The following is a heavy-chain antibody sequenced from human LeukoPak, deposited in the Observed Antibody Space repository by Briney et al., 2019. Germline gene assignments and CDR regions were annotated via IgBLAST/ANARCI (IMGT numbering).Heavy chain of an antibody. V-gene: IGHV3-23*01. CDR3: AKAGAWGSYLDYFDY. J-gene: IGHJ4*02. D-gene: IGHD1-26*01. Sequence: GGSLRLSCAASGFTFSSCAMSWVRQAPGKGLEWVSAISGSGGSTYYANSVKGRFTISRDNSKNTLYLQMNSLRAEDTAVYYCAKAGAWGSYLDYFDYWGQGTLVTVSS. CDR2: ISGSGGST. CDR1: GFTFSSCA.